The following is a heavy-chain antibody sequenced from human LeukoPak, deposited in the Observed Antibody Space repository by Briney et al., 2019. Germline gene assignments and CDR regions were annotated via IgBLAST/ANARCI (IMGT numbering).Heavy chain of an antibody. J-gene: IGHJ4*02. CDR2: ISSDGSST. CDR1: GFTFSSYW. D-gene: IGHD1-7*01. Sequence: GGSLRLSCAASGFTFSSYWMHWVRQAPGKGLVWASRISSDGSSTRYADSVKGRFTISRDNAKNTLFLQMNSLRAEDTAVYYCARDNNWNYPDYWGQGTLVTVSS. V-gene: IGHV3-74*01. CDR3: ARDNNWNYPDY.